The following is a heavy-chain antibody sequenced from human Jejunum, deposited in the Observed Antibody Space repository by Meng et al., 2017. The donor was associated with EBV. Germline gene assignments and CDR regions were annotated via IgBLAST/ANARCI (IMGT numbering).Heavy chain of an antibody. V-gene: IGHV7-4-1*02. D-gene: IGHD2-8*02. CDR3: ARVRPGGGWFDP. J-gene: IGHJ5*02. CDR1: GYTFTSSG. CDR2: INTNAGYP. Sequence: QLPLVHSGSELKQPGASVTVTCKASGYTFTSSGMNWVRQAPGHGPEWMGWINTNAGYPTSAQDFTGRFVFSLDTSVSTASLQITSLSTEDNAMYYCARVRPGGGWFDPWGQGTLVTVSS.